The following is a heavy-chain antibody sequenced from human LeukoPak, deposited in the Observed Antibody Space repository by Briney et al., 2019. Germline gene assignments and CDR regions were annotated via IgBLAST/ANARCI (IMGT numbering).Heavy chain of an antibody. D-gene: IGHD5-24*01. J-gene: IGHJ3*01. Sequence: PSETLSLTCTVSEDSISSYYWNWIRQPAGKGLEWIGRIYISGSAYYNPSLKSRVTMSVDTSKNQFSLRLNSVTAADTAVYYCARGRYMDVWGQGAMVTVSS. CDR2: IYISGSA. CDR3: ARGRYMDV. CDR1: EDSISSYY. V-gene: IGHV4-4*07.